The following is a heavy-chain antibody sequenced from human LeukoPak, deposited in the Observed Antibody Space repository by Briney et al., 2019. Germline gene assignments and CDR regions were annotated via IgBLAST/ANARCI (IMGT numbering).Heavy chain of an antibody. V-gene: IGHV3-66*01. Sequence: GGSLRLSCAASGFTVSSNYMSWVRQAPGKGLEGVSFIYSGGSTWYTDSVKGRFTISRDNSKNTLHLQMNSLRAEDTAVYYCARVPVSSGWPYYFDYWGQGTLVTVSS. D-gene: IGHD6-19*01. J-gene: IGHJ4*02. CDR1: GFTVSSNY. CDR2: IYSGGST. CDR3: ARVPVSSGWPYYFDY.